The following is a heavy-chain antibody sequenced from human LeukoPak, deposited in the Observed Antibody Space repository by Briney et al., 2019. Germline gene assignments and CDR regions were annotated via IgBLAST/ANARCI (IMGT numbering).Heavy chain of an antibody. CDR3: ARDSFSGSSLDY. Sequence: GGSLRLSCAASGFTFDEYSMSWVRHAPGKGLEWVSSINWDGGSTAYADSVQGRFTISRDNAKNSLHLQIKSLRAEDTALYYCARDSFSGSSLDYWGRGTLVTVSS. V-gene: IGHV3-20*04. CDR2: INWDGGST. CDR1: GFTFDEYS. D-gene: IGHD1-26*01. J-gene: IGHJ4*02.